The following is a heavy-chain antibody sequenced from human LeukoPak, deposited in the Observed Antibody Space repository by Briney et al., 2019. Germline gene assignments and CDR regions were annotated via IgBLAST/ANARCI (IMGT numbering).Heavy chain of an antibody. CDR1: GFTFSSYA. J-gene: IGHJ5*02. CDR2: ISYDGSNK. CDR3: APYYDFWSGYYTGPPGHHNWFDP. V-gene: IGHV3-30*04. Sequence: PGGSLRLSCAASGFTFSSYAMHWVRQAPGKGLEWVAVISYDGSNKYYADSVKGRFTISRDNSKNTLYLQMNSLRAEDTAVYYCAPYYDFWSGYYTGPPGHHNWFDPWGQGTLVTVSS. D-gene: IGHD3-3*01.